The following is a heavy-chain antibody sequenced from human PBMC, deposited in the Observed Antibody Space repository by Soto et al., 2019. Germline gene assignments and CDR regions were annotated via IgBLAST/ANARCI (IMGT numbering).Heavy chain of an antibody. CDR1: GASISSYY. Sequence: QVQLQESGPGLVKPSETLSLTCTVSGASISSYYWSWIRQPPGKGLEWIGYMYYSGSANYNPSLRSRVTISVDMSKNQFSLNLNSVTAADTAVYYCAREYPVHRGYFDYVGQGILVTVSS. J-gene: IGHJ4*02. D-gene: IGHD3-10*01. CDR2: MYYSGSA. V-gene: IGHV4-59*01. CDR3: AREYPVHRGYFDY.